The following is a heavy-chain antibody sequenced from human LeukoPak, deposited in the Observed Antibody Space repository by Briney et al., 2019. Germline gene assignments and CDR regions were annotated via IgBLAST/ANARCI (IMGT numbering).Heavy chain of an antibody. J-gene: IGHJ6*03. D-gene: IGHD5-12*01. CDR2: ISYEGSNK. CDR3: ARDGGYDPWGLDYNYHMDV. CDR1: GFTFSSYT. V-gene: IGHV3-30*04. Sequence: GGSLRLSCAASGFTFSSYTMHWVRQAPGKGLEWVAVISYEGSNKYYTDSVKGRFTISRDNSKNTLNPQMHSLRAEDTAVYYCARDGGYDPWGLDYNYHMDVWGKGTTVTVSS.